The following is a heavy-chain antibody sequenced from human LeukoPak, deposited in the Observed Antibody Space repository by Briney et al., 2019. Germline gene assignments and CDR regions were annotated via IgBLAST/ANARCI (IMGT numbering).Heavy chain of an antibody. V-gene: IGHV3-9*01. CDR2: ISWNSGSI. D-gene: IGHD2-2*02. CDR3: AKGEGCSSTSCYSGYYYGMDV. J-gene: IGHJ6*02. Sequence: GGSLRLSCAASGFTFDDYAMHWVRQAPGKGPEWVSGISWNSGSIGYADSVKGRFTISRDNAKNSLYLQMNSLRAEDTALYYCAKGEGCSSTSCYSGYYYGMDVWGQGTTVTVSS. CDR1: GFTFDDYA.